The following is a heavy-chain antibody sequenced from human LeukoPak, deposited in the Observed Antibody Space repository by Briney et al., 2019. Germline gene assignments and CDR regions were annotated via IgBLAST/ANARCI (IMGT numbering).Heavy chain of an antibody. D-gene: IGHD3-22*01. Sequence: GGSLRLSCAACGFPFSRFPVRWARPAPGKGVVWVSALNRCVGRTYYAESVKGRFTISRDNSKNTLYMQMNSLRAEDTAVYYCVKDLNPNSYYYDSSGYDYWGQGTLVTVSS. CDR3: VKDLNPNSYYYDSSGYDY. CDR2: LNRCVGRT. CDR1: GFPFSRFP. J-gene: IGHJ4*02. V-gene: IGHV3-23*01.